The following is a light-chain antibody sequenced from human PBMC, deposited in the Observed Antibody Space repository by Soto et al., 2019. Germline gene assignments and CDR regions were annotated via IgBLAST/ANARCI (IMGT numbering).Light chain of an antibody. V-gene: IGKV1-5*03. Sequence: DIQMTQSPSTLSASVGDRVTITCRASQSISSWLAWYQQKPGKAPKLLIYKASSLESGVPSRFSGSGSGSDFTLTISSLQPDDLATYYCQQYNSYSEAFGPGTKVDN. CDR2: KAS. J-gene: IGKJ3*01. CDR3: QQYNSYSEA. CDR1: QSISSW.